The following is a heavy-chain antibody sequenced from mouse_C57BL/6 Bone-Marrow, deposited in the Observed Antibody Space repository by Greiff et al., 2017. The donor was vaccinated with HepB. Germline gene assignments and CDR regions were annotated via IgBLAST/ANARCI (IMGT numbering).Heavy chain of an antibody. CDR1: GFTFSSYG. CDR3: ASLTGTREDY. CDR2: ISSGGSYT. J-gene: IGHJ2*01. Sequence: EVQLQESGGDLVKPGGSLKLSCAASGFTFSSYGMSWVRQTPDKRLEWVATISSGGSYTYYPDSVKGRFTISRDNAKNTLYLQMSSLKSEDTAMYYCASLTGTREDYWGQGTTLTVSS. V-gene: IGHV5-6*01. D-gene: IGHD4-1*01.